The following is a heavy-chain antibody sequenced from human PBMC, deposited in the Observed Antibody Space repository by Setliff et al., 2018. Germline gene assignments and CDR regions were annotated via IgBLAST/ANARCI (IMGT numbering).Heavy chain of an antibody. CDR2: IYTSWST. V-gene: IGHV4-61*09. CDR3: ARMTGFQYIDV. Sequence: SETLSLTCTVSGDSISSRPFYWGWFRQPAGKELEWIGQIYTSWSTIYNPSLKSRVTILLDTSKNQFSLTLTSVTAADTAVDYCARMTGFQYIDVWGKGTTVTVSS. D-gene: IGHD3-3*01. J-gene: IGHJ6*03. CDR1: GDSISSRPFY.